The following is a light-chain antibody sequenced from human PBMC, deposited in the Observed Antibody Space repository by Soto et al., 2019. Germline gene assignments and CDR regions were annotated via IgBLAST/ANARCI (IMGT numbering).Light chain of an antibody. V-gene: IGKV1-39*01. CDR1: QSISSY. J-gene: IGKJ1*01. Sequence: DIQMTQSPSSLSASVGDRVTITCRASQSISSYLNWYQQKPGKAPKLLIYAASSLQSGVPSRFSGSGSGTDFTLTISSLQPEDFATYSCQQSNFFPWTFGQGTKWIS. CDR2: AAS. CDR3: QQSNFFPWT.